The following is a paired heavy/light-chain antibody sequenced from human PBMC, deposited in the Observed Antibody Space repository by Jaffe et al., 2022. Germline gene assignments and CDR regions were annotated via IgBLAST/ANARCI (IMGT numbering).Heavy chain of an antibody. Sequence: QVQLVQSGTEVKKPGASVKVSCKASGYTFTSYSMHWVRQAPGQRLEWMGWINAGNGNTKYSQKFQGRVTITRDTSASIAYMELGSLRSEDTAVYYCARDDCTGGVCYATAFDIWGQGTMVTVSS. J-gene: IGHJ3*02. CDR3: ARDDCTGGVCYATAFDI. CDR2: INAGNGNT. V-gene: IGHV1-3*01. CDR1: GYTFTSYS. D-gene: IGHD2-8*02.
Light chain of an antibody. CDR1: QSVSSSY. CDR3: QHYGSSPWT. J-gene: IGKJ1*01. CDR2: GAS. Sequence: EIVLTQSPGTLSLSPGERATLSCGASQSVSSSYLAWYQQKPGQAPRLLIYGASSRATGIPDRFGGSGSGTDFTLTISGLEPEDFAVYYCQHYGSSPWTFGQGTKVEIK. V-gene: IGKV3-20*01.